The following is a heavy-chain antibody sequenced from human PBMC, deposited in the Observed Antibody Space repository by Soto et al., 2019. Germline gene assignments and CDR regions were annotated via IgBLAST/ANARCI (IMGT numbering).Heavy chain of an antibody. CDR2: AYYRSKWYN. V-gene: IGHV6-1*01. CDR1: GYSVSSNSAA. D-gene: IGHD3-22*01. Sequence: SHTLSLTCAISGYSVSSNSAAWNLIRQSPSRGLQWLGRAYYRSKWYNHYAVSVKGRITVNPDTSKNQFSLQLNSVTPEDTAVYYYDSSGALKGFDYWGQGILVTVSS. J-gene: IGHJ4*02. CDR3: DSSGALKGFDY.